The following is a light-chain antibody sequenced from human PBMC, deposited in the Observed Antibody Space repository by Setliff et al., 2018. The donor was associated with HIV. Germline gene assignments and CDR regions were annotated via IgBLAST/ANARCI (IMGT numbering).Light chain of an antibody. CDR2: EVS. V-gene: IGLV2-23*02. CDR1: SSDVGSYNL. CDR3: CSYASSSLSYV. Sequence: QSVLTQPASVSGSPGQSITISCTGTSSDVGSYNLVSWYQQHPGKAPKLMIYEVSKRPSGVSDRFSGSKSGNTASLTISGLQAEDEADYYCCSYASSSLSYVFGAGTKV. J-gene: IGLJ1*01.